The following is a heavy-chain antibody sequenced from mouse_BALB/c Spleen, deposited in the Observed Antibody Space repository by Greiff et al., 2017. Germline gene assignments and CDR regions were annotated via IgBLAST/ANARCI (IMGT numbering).Heavy chain of an antibody. Sequence: EVKLMESGGDLVKPGGSLKLSCAASGFTFSSYGMSWVRQTPDKRLEWVATISSGGSYTYYPDSVKGRFTISRDNAKNTLYLQMSSLKSEDTAMYYCAGGNYPAWFAYWGQGTLVTVSA. CDR3: AGGNYPAWFAY. CDR1: GFTFSSYG. CDR2: ISSGGSYT. D-gene: IGHD2-1*01. V-gene: IGHV5-6*01. J-gene: IGHJ3*01.